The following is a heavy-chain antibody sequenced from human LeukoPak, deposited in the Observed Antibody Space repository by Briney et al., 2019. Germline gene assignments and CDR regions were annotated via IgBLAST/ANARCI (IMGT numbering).Heavy chain of an antibody. CDR3: ASPGIVVVPAALSPGRTFDY. CDR2: INHSGST. Sequence: SETLSLICAVYGGSFSGYYWSWIRQPPGKGLEWIGEINHSGSTNYNPSLKSRVTISVDTSKNQFSLKLSSVTAADTAVYYCASPGIVVVPAALSPGRTFDYWGQGTLVTVSS. J-gene: IGHJ4*02. V-gene: IGHV4-34*01. CDR1: GGSFSGYY. D-gene: IGHD2-2*01.